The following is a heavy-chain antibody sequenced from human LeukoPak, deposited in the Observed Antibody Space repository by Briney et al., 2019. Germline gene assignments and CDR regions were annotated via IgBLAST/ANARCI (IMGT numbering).Heavy chain of an antibody. CDR3: ARDNSRHYFDY. CDR1: GFTVSSNH. J-gene: IGHJ4*02. Sequence: GGSLLLSCAASGFTVSSNHMSWVRQAPGKVLEWVSVIYSGGSTYYADSVKGRFTISRDNSKNTLYLQMNSLRAEDTALYYCARDNSRHYFDYWGQGTLVTVSS. CDR2: IYSGGST. D-gene: IGHD6-25*01. V-gene: IGHV3-53*01.